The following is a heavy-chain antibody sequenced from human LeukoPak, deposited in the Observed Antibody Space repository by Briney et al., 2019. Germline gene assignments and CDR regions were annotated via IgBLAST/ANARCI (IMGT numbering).Heavy chain of an antibody. D-gene: IGHD3-22*01. V-gene: IGHV3-7*01. Sequence: GGSLRLSCAGSGFTFSSYWMSWVRQAPGKGLEWVANIKQDGSEKYYVDSVKGRFTISRDNAKNSLYLQMNSLRAEDTAVYYCASGRAYYYDSSGYYGRDLYDAFDIWGQGTMVTVSS. CDR1: GFTFSSYW. CDR2: IKQDGSEK. CDR3: ASGRAYYYDSSGYYGRDLYDAFDI. J-gene: IGHJ3*02.